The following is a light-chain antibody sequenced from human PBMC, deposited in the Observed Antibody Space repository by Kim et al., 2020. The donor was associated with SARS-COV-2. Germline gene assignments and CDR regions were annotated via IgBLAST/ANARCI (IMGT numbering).Light chain of an antibody. CDR2: GKN. J-gene: IGLJ2*01. CDR1: SLRSYY. Sequence: SSELTQDPAVSVALGQTVRITCQGDSLRSYYATWYQQKPGQAPILVIYGKNNRPSGIPDRSSGSSSGNTASLTITGTQAGDEADYYCNSRDSNDNVVFG. CDR3: NSRDSNDNVV. V-gene: IGLV3-19*01.